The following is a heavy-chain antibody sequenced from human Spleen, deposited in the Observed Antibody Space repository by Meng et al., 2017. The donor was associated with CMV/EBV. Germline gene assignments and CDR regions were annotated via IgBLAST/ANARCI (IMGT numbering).Heavy chain of an antibody. CDR1: GFTFSNYA. CDR2: IYAGGRSA. CDR3: AKDSTYSA. J-gene: IGHJ5*02. V-gene: IGHV3-23*03. D-gene: IGHD6-13*01. Sequence: SLGLSCAASGFTFSNYAMYWVRQAPGKGLEWVAVIYAGGRSAYYADSVKGRFTIFRDSSKNTVYLEMNSLRAEDTALYYCAKDSTYSAWGQGTLVTVSS.